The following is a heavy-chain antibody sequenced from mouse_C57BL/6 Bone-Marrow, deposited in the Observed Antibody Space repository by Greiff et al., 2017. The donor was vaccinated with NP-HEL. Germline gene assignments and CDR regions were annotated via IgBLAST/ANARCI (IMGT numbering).Heavy chain of an antibody. CDR2: IDPSDSET. CDR1: GYTFTSYW. Sequence: VQLQQPGAELVRPGSSVKLSCKASGYTFTSYWMHWVKQRPIQGLEWIGNIDPSDSETHYNQKFKDKATLTVDKSSSTAYMQLSSLTSEDSAVYYCARRNYGSSPDYWGQGTTLTVSS. V-gene: IGHV1-52*01. J-gene: IGHJ2*01. CDR3: ARRNYGSSPDY. D-gene: IGHD1-1*01.